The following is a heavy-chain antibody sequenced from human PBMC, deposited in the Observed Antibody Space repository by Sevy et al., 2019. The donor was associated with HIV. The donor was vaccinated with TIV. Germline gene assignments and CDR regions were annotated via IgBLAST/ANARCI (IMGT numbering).Heavy chain of an antibody. V-gene: IGHV1-69*06. Sequence: ASVKVSCKASGGTFSSYAISWVRQAPGQGLEWMGGIIPIFDTTNYSQKFQGRVTITADKSTSTAYMELSSLRSEDTAVYYCASSEWLANYYYYYYMDVWGKGTTVTVSS. CDR2: IIPIFDTT. CDR3: ASSEWLANYYYYYYMDV. J-gene: IGHJ6*03. CDR1: GGTFSSYA. D-gene: IGHD6-19*01.